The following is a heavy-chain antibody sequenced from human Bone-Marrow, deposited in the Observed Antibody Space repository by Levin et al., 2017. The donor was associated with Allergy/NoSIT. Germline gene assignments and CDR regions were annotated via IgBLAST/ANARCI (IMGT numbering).Heavy chain of an antibody. CDR1: GFTFRHYA. V-gene: IGHV3-23*01. Sequence: GESLKISCAASGFTFRHYAMIWVRQAPGKGLEWVSRISGSGATTYYADSVKGRFTISRDKTKTLYLQMNSLRAEDTAVYYCARVMDQGNYFDYWGLGTLVTVSS. D-gene: IGHD2-8*01. CDR3: ARVMDQGNYFDY. J-gene: IGHJ4*02. CDR2: ISGSGATT.